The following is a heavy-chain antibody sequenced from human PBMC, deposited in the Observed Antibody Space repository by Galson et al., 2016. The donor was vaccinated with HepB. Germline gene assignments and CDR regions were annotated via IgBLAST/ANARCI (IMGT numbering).Heavy chain of an antibody. CDR3: ARTYYYASGGRNWFDP. Sequence: SVKVSCKASGYTFTNYAIHWVRQAPGQRLEWMGWINAGNGNPRFSEKFQGRVIMTRDTSASIAYMELSILKSEDTAVYYCARTYYYASGGRNWFDPWGQGTLVTVSS. J-gene: IGHJ5*02. D-gene: IGHD3-10*01. V-gene: IGHV1-3*01. CDR2: INAGNGNP. CDR1: GYTFTNYA.